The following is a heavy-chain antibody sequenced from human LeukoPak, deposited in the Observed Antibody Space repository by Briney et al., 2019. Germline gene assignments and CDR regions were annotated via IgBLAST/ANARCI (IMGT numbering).Heavy chain of an antibody. CDR3: ARIGIVVVTPYFEY. CDR1: GGSISRSNW. Sequence: PSETLSLTCAVSGGSISRSNWWSWVRQPPGKGLEWIGVIYHSGSTNYNPSLKSRVTISVDTSTNQFSLKLSSVTAADTAVYYCARIGIVVVTPYFEYWGQGTLVTVSS. J-gene: IGHJ4*02. CDR2: IYHSGST. D-gene: IGHD2-21*02. V-gene: IGHV4-4*02.